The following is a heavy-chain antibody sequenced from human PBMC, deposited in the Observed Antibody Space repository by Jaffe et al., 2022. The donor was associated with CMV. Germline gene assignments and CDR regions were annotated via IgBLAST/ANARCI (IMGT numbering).Heavy chain of an antibody. V-gene: IGHV4-34*01. CDR1: GGSFSGYY. CDR3: ARENYYDSSGYYKGDAFDI. Sequence: QVQLQQWGAGLLKPSETLSLTCAVYGGSFSGYYWSWIRQPPGKGLEWIGEINHSGSTNYNPSLKSRVTISVDTSKNQFSLKLSSVTAADTAVYYCARENYYDSSGYYKGDAFDIWGQGTMVTVSS. J-gene: IGHJ3*02. CDR2: INHSGST. D-gene: IGHD3-22*01.